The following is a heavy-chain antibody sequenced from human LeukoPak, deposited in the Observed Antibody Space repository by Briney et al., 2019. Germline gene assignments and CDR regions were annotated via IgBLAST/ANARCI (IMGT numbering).Heavy chain of an antibody. Sequence: GGSLRLSCAASGFTFDDYGMSWVRQAPGKGLEWVSGINWNGGSTTYADSVKGRFTISRDNAKNSLYLQMNSLRAEDTAVYYCARSIWSGYYTSRSAFDIWGQGTMVTVSS. J-gene: IGHJ3*02. D-gene: IGHD3-3*01. CDR3: ARSIWSGYYTSRSAFDI. V-gene: IGHV3-20*04. CDR2: INWNGGST. CDR1: GFTFDDYG.